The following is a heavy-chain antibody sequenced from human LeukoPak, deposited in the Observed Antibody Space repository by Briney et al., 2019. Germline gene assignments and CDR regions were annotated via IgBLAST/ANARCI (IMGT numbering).Heavy chain of an antibody. J-gene: IGHJ2*01. CDR3: AGFSHATYYSDSRYFDL. CDR1: GGSFSGYY. D-gene: IGHD2/OR15-2a*01. V-gene: IGHV4-34*01. Sequence: SETLSLTCAVYGGSFSGYYWSWIRQPPGKGLEWLGEINHSGSTNYNPSLKSRVTISVDTSKNQFSLKLSSVTAADTAVYYCAGFSHATYYSDSRYFDLWGRGTLVTVSS. CDR2: INHSGST.